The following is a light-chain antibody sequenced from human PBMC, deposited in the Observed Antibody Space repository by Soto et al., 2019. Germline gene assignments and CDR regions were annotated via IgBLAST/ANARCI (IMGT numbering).Light chain of an antibody. J-gene: IGKJ1*01. CDR2: GTS. CDR1: QSISNS. Sequence: DIQLTQSPSSLSASVGDRVTITCRASQSISNSLNWYQQKPGKAPNLLIYGTSSLQNGVPSRFGGSGSGTDFNLIISSLQREDFATYYCQQSYSSSWTFGQGTKVAIK. V-gene: IGKV1-39*01. CDR3: QQSYSSSWT.